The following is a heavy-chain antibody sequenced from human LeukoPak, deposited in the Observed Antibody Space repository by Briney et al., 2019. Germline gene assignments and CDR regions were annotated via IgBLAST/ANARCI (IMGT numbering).Heavy chain of an antibody. J-gene: IGHJ4*02. CDR2: INSGGSP. CDR1: GFIVCSNF. CDR3: ARDIDEYYFDY. Sequence: PGGSLRLSCAASGFIVCSNFMSWVRQAPGKGLEWVSVINSGGSPYYADSVKGRFTVSRDTSKNTLYLQMNSLRADDTAVYYCARDIDEYYFDYWGQGTLVTVSS. V-gene: IGHV3-66*01. D-gene: IGHD6-6*01.